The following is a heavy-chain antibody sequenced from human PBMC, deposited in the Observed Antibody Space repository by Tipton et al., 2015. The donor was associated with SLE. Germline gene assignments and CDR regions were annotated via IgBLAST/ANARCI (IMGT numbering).Heavy chain of an antibody. D-gene: IGHD2-15*01. V-gene: IGHV1-18*01. CDR1: GYTFIHKG. CDR2: ISVYNGYA. CDR3: ARVVVGAFDY. Sequence: QLVQSGVEVKKPGASVKVSCKASGYTFIHKGISWVRQAPGQGLEFMGWISVYNGYANYAQEFQGRVTLTTDTSTSTAYMELRSLRSDDTAVYYCARVVVGAFDYWGQGTLVTVSS. J-gene: IGHJ4*02.